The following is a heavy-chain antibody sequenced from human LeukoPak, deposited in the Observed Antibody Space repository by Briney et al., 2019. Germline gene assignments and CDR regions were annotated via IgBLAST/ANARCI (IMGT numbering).Heavy chain of an antibody. CDR2: ISYSGST. D-gene: IGHD3/OR15-3a*01. CDR3: AKGGLATYNWFDP. Sequence: PSETLSLTCTVSGGSISSGDYYWGWLRQPPGRGLEWIGDISYSGSTYYNPSLRSRLSISVDRSNNQLSLRLTSVTAADTAVYYCAKGGLATYNWFDPWGQGTLVIVSS. J-gene: IGHJ5*02. CDR1: GGSISSGDYY. V-gene: IGHV4-30-4*08.